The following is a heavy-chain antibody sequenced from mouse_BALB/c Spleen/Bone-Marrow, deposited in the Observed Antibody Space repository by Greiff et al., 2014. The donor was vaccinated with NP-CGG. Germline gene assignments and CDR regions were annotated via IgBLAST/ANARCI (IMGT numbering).Heavy chain of an antibody. J-gene: IGHJ3*01. CDR2: IDPANGNI. V-gene: IGHV14-3*02. CDR3: APYYYGRWFAN. D-gene: IGHD1-1*01. Sequence: DVHLVESGAELVKPGASVKLSCTASGFNIKDTYMHWVKQRPEQGLEWIGRIDPANGNIKYDPKFQGKATITADTSSNTAYLQLSILTSEDTAVYYCAPYYYGRWFANWGQGTLVTVSA. CDR1: GFNIKDTY.